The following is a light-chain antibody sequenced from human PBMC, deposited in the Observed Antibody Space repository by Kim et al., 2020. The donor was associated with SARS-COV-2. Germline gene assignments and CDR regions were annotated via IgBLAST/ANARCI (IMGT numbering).Light chain of an antibody. J-gene: IGLJ2*01. CDR2: QDS. V-gene: IGLV3-1*01. CDR1: KLGDKY. CDR3: QAWDSSTAF. Sequence: SYELTQLPSVSVSPGQTASITCSGDKLGDKYACWYQQKPGQSPVLVIYQDSKRPSGIPERFSGSNSGNTATLTISGTQAMDEADYYCQAWDSSTAFFGGG.